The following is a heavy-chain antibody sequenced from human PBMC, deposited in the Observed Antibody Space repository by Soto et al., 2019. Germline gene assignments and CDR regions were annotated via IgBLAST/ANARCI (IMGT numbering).Heavy chain of an antibody. V-gene: IGHV1-69*12. Sequence: QVQLVQSGAEVKKPGSSVKVSCKASGGTFSSYAISWVRQAPGQGLEWMGGSIPIFGTANYAQKFQGRVTIAADESTSTGYMELSSLRSEDTAVYYCAKGYYDSSGYPPFDYWGQGTMVTVSS. D-gene: IGHD3-22*01. CDR1: GGTFSSYA. CDR3: AKGYYDSSGYPPFDY. CDR2: SIPIFGTA. J-gene: IGHJ4*02.